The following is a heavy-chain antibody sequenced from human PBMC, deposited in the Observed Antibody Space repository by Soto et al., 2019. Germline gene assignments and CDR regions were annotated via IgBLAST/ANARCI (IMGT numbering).Heavy chain of an antibody. CDR3: AGTRAVEMATIPLDP. CDR2: IYSGGST. Sequence: PGGSLRLSCAASGFPVSSNYMSWVRQAPGKGLEWVSVIYSGGSTYYADSVKGRFTISRDNSKNTLYLQMNSLRAEDTAVYYCAGTRAVEMATIPLDPWGQGTLVTVSS. CDR1: GFPVSSNY. V-gene: IGHV3-66*01. D-gene: IGHD5-12*01. J-gene: IGHJ5*02.